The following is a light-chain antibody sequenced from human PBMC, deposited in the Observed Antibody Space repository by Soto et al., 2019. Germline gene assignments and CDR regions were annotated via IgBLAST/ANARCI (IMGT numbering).Light chain of an antibody. V-gene: IGKV3-15*01. CDR1: QGVSSN. CDR2: GAS. J-gene: IGKJ1*01. Sequence: IVMTQSPATLSVSRGERATVSCRASQGVSSNLAWYQQKPGQAPRLLIYGASTRATGIPARFSGSGSGTEFTLTISSLQSEDFAVYYCQQYNNWPRTFGQGTKVDIK. CDR3: QQYNNWPRT.